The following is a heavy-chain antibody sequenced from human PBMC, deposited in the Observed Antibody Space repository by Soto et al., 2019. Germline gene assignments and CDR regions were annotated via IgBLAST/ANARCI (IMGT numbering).Heavy chain of an antibody. J-gene: IGHJ4*02. D-gene: IGHD3-9*01. V-gene: IGHV3-30*18. Sequence: QVQLVESGGGVVQPGRSLRLSCAASGFTFGTYGMHWVRQAPGNYLEWVAVISHDGTYEYYADSVKGRFTVSRDNSKNLLLLQMSSLSIEDTDLYYRANGQEGNFAYVLRYWGQGTLVTVSS. CDR1: GFTFGTYG. CDR2: ISHDGTYE. CDR3: ANGQEGNFAYVLRY.